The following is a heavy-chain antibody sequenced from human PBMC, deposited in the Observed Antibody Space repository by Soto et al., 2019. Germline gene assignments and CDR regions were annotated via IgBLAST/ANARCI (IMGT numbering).Heavy chain of an antibody. Sequence: QVQLQESGPGLVKPSETLSLTCTVSGGSISSYYWSWIRQPPGKGLEWIGYIYYSGSTNSNSSLKSRGTISVDTSKNQFSLKLSSVTAADTAVYYCARAWGRVFDYWGQGTLVTVSS. CDR2: IYYSGST. CDR1: GGSISSYY. V-gene: IGHV4-59*01. D-gene: IGHD3-16*01. CDR3: ARAWGRVFDY. J-gene: IGHJ4*02.